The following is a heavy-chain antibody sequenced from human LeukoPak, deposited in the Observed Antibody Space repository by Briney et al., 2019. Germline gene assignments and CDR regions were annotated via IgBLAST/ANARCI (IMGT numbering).Heavy chain of an antibody. CDR3: ARHAALGGLYYFDY. Sequence: PSETLSLTCAVYGGSFSGYYWSWIRQPPGKGLEWIGYIYYSGSTNYNPSLKSRVTISVDTSKNQFSLKLSSVTAADTAVYYCARHAALGGLYYFDYWGQGTLVTVSS. D-gene: IGHD3-16*01. CDR2: IYYSGST. V-gene: IGHV4-59*08. J-gene: IGHJ4*02. CDR1: GGSFSGYY.